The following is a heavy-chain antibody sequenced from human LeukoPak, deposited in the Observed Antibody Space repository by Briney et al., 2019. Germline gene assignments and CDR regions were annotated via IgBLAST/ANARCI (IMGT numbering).Heavy chain of an antibody. D-gene: IGHD1-26*01. CDR1: GGSFSGYY. CDR3: ASTPLPPALLYYYYYGMDV. V-gene: IGHV4-34*01. J-gene: IGHJ6*02. CDR2: INHSGST. Sequence: SETQSLTCAVYGGSFSGYYWSWIRQPPGKGLEWIGEINHSGSTNYNPSLKSRVTISVDTSKNQFSLKLSSVTAADTAVYYCASTPLPPALLYYYYYGMDVWGQGTTVTVSS.